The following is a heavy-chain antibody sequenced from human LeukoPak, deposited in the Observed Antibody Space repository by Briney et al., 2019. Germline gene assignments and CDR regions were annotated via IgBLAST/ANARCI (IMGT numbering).Heavy chain of an antibody. V-gene: IGHV4-38-2*01. CDR2: IYHSRST. CDR1: GYSISSGYY. CDR3: ARGEYSSGWYIDY. Sequence: SETLSLTCAVSGYSISSGYYWGWIRQPPGKGLEWIGTIYHSRSTYYNPSLKSRVTISVDTSKNQFSLRLSSVTAADTAVYCCARGEYSSGWYIDYWGQGTLVTVSS. D-gene: IGHD6-19*01. J-gene: IGHJ4*02.